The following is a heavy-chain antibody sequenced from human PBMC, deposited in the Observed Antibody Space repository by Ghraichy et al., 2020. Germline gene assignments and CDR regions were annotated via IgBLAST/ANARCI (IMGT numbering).Heavy chain of an antibody. D-gene: IGHD3-10*01. CDR1: GYTFTDYY. CDR3: ARDDGHYGSGSFDY. Sequence: ASVKVSCKASGYTFTDYYMYWVRQAPGQGLEWMGWINPNSGGTNYAQNFQGRVSMTRDTSISTAYMELSRLTSDDTAVYYCARDDGHYGSGSFDYWGQGTLVTVSS. CDR2: INPNSGGT. J-gene: IGHJ4*02. V-gene: IGHV1-2*02.